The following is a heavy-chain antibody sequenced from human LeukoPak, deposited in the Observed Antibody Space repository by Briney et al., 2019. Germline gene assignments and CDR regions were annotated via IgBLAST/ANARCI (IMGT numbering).Heavy chain of an antibody. V-gene: IGHV3-15*01. D-gene: IGHD5-12*01. CDR2: FKSKADGGTI. Sequence: GGSLRLSCAASGFSFSNAWMSWVRQAPGEGLQWVGRFKSKADGGTIDYAAPVRGRFTISRDDSKSTLYLQMNGLKTEDTAVYYCTTDGYSGYDEAGYWGQGTQVTVSS. CDR1: GFSFSNAW. CDR3: TTDGYSGYDEAGY. J-gene: IGHJ4*02.